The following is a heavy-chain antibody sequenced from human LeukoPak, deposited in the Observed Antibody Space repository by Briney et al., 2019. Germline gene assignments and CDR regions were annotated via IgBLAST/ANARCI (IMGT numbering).Heavy chain of an antibody. J-gene: IGHJ5*02. V-gene: IGHV1-46*01. CDR1: GYTFTGYY. D-gene: IGHD4-17*01. Sequence: ASVTVSCTASGYTFTGYYMHWVRQAPGQGLEWMGWINPNSGSTSYAQKFQGRVTMTRDTSTSTVYMELSSLRSEDTAVYYCARSLGTVNWFDPWGQGTLVTVSS. CDR3: ARSLGTVNWFDP. CDR2: INPNSGST.